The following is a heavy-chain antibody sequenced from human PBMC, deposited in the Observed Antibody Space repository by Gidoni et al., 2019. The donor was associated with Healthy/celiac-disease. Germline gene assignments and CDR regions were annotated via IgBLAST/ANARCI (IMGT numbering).Heavy chain of an antibody. J-gene: IGHJ3*02. Sequence: QVQLVESGGGVVQPGRSLRLSCAASGFTFSSYGMHWVRQAPGKGLEWVAVISYDGSNKYYADSVKGRFTISRDNSKNTLYLQMNSLRAEDTAVYYCAKDLHRADCTNGVCTNGAFDIWGQGTMVTVSS. V-gene: IGHV3-30*18. CDR3: AKDLHRADCTNGVCTNGAFDI. CDR1: GFTFSSYG. D-gene: IGHD2-8*01. CDR2: ISYDGSNK.